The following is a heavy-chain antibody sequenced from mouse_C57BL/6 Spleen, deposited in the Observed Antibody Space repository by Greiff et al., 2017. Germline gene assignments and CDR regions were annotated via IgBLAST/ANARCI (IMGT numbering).Heavy chain of an antibody. CDR1: GYTFTDYY. CDR2: IYPGSGNT. V-gene: IGHV1-76*01. Sequence: QVQLQQSGAELVRPGASVKLSCKASGYTFTDYYINWVKQRPGQGLEWIARIYPGSGNTYYNEKFKGKATLTADKSSTTAYMQLSSLTSEDSAVYFCARSGGNLVDYWGQGTTLTVSS. CDR3: ARSGGNLVDY. J-gene: IGHJ2*01. D-gene: IGHD2-1*01.